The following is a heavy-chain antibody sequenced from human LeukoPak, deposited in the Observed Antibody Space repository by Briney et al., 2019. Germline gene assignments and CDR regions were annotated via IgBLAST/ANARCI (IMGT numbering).Heavy chain of an antibody. Sequence: GGSLRLSCEASGFTFSRYTMNWVRQAPGKGLEWVSSISSSSSYIYYADSVKGRFTISRDNAKNSLYLQMNSLRAEDTAVYYCARTGDTERFDYWGQGTLVTVSS. D-gene: IGHD5-18*01. V-gene: IGHV3-21*01. CDR3: ARTGDTERFDY. CDR1: GFTFSRYT. J-gene: IGHJ4*02. CDR2: ISSSSSYI.